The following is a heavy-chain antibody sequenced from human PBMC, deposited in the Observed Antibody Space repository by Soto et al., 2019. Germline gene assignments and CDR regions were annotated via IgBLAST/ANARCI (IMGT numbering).Heavy chain of an antibody. J-gene: IGHJ6*02. D-gene: IGHD2-21*01. Sequence: EVQLVESGGGLVQPGGSLRLSCAASGFTFSNYWMYWVRQAPGKGLVWVSRVNNDGTDTTHADSVKGRFTISRDNAENPLYLQRNSLRAEETAVYYCGRGGLQAALDVWGQGSTVTVSS. CDR2: VNNDGTDT. V-gene: IGHV3-74*03. CDR1: GFTFSNYW. CDR3: GRGGLQAALDV.